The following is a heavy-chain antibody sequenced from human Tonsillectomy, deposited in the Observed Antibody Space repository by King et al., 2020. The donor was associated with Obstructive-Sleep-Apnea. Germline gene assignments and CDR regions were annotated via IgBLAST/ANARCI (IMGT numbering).Heavy chain of an antibody. CDR1: GGSFSDYY. CDR3: ARGSVAAAVNWFGP. J-gene: IGHJ5*02. Sequence: VQLQQWGAGLLKPSETLSLTCAVFGGSFSDYYWSWIRQPPGKGLEWIGEINHSGSTNYNPSLKSRVTISVDTSKNQFSLKLNSVTAADTAVCYCARGSVAAAVNWFGPWGQGTLVTVSS. D-gene: IGHD6-13*01. V-gene: IGHV4-34*01. CDR2: INHSGST.